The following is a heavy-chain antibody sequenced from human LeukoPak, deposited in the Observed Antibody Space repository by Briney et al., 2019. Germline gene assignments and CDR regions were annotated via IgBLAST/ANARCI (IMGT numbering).Heavy chain of an antibody. Sequence: SVKVSCKASGGTFSSYAISWVRQAPGQGLEWMGGIIPIFGTANYAQKFQGRVTITADKSTRTAYMELSSLRSEDTAVYYCARTAPGGYYYYGMDVWGKGTTVTVSS. CDR2: IIPIFGTA. V-gene: IGHV1-69*06. CDR1: GGTFSSYA. J-gene: IGHJ6*04. CDR3: ARTAPGGYYYYGMDV.